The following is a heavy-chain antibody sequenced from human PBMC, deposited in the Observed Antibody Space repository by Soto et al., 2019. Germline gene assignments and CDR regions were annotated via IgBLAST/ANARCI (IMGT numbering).Heavy chain of an antibody. D-gene: IGHD6-19*01. J-gene: IGHJ4*02. Sequence: QEQLVESGGGVVQPGRSLRLSCAASGFTFSSYAMHWVRQAPGKGLEWVAVISYDGSNKYYADSVKGRFTISRDNSKNTLYLQMNSLRAEDTAVYYCARTPGSETRGWYFIDYWGQGTLVTVSS. CDR2: ISYDGSNK. CDR3: ARTPGSETRGWYFIDY. CDR1: GFTFSSYA. V-gene: IGHV3-30-3*01.